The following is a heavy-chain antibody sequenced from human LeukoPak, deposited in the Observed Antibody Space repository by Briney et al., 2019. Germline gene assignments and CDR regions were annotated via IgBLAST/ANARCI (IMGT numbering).Heavy chain of an antibody. Sequence: PSETLSLTCTASGGSIRSYYWSWIRQPPGKGLEWIGYIYYSGSTNYNPSLKSRVTISVGTSKNQFSLKLSSVTAADTAVYYCARNYDTSAYFRFDPWGQGTLVTVSS. D-gene: IGHD3-22*01. CDR3: ARNYDTSAYFRFDP. CDR2: IYYSGST. V-gene: IGHV4-59*01. J-gene: IGHJ5*02. CDR1: GGSIRSYY.